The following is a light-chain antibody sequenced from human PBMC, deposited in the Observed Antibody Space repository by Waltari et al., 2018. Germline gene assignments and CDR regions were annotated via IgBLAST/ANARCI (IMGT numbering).Light chain of an antibody. CDR3: HQYNSYPPT. J-gene: IGKJ4*01. CDR2: GST. Sequence: DIQLTQSPSPLSASVGDSVTITCRASQGISYYVAWFQQKPGRAPKPLIFGSTTLLSGVPSRFRGSGSGTYFTLTINDLQPDDFATYSCHQYNSYPPTFGGGTKV. V-gene: IGKV1-16*01. CDR1: QGISYY.